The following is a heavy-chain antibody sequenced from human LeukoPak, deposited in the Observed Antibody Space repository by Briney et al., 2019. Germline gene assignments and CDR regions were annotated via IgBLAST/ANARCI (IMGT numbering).Heavy chain of an antibody. CDR1: GGSISSYY. Sequence: RPSETLSLTCTVSGGSISSYYWSWIRQPPGKGLEWIGSIYHSGSTYYNPSLKSRVTISVDTSKNQFSLKLSSVTATDTAVYYCARVSWFPGTSYYYMDVWGKGTTVTVSS. V-gene: IGHV4-59*01. D-gene: IGHD1-1*01. J-gene: IGHJ6*03. CDR3: ARVSWFPGTSYYYMDV. CDR2: IYHSGST.